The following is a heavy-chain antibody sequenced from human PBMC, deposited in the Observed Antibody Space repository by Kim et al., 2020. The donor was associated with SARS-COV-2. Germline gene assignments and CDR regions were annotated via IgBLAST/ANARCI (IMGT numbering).Heavy chain of an antibody. Sequence: SVKVSCKASGGTFSSYAISWVRQAPGQGLEWMGGIIPIFGTANYAQKFQGRVTITADESTSTAYMELSSLRSEDTAVYYCASSASRDGYNRGYFQHWGQGTLVTVSS. D-gene: IGHD5-12*01. CDR3: ASSASRDGYNRGYFQH. J-gene: IGHJ1*01. V-gene: IGHV1-69*13. CDR2: IIPIFGTA. CDR1: GGTFSSYA.